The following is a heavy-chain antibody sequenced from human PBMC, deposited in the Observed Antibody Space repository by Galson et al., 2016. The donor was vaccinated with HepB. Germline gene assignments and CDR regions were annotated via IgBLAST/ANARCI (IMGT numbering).Heavy chain of an antibody. Sequence: SLRLSCAASGFPFSGYSMRWVRQAPGKGLEWVSYISDSGDTTYYADSVKGRFTISRGNSKNALFLQMNSLRDDDTAVFYCARDNGLAYFDYWGQGTLVTVSS. J-gene: IGHJ4*02. V-gene: IGHV3-48*02. CDR1: GFPFSGYS. CDR3: ARDNGLAYFDY. CDR2: ISDSGDTT.